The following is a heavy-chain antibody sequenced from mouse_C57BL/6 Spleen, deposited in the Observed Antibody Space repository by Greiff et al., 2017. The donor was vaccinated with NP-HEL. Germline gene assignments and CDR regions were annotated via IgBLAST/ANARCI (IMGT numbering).Heavy chain of an antibody. D-gene: IGHD2-3*01. CDR2: IHPSDSDT. CDR3: AILHDGYYGYYAMDY. Sequence: QVQLKQPGAELVKPGASVKVSCKASGYTFTSYWMHWVKQRPGQGLEWIGRIHPSDSDTNYNQKFKGKATLTVDKSSSTAYMQLSSLTSEDSAVYYCAILHDGYYGYYAMDYWGQGTSVTVSS. J-gene: IGHJ4*01. V-gene: IGHV1-74*01. CDR1: GYTFTSYW.